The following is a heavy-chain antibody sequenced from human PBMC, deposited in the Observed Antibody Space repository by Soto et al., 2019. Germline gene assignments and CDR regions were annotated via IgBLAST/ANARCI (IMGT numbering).Heavy chain of an antibody. D-gene: IGHD4-17*01. J-gene: IGHJ2*01. Sequence: SETLSLTCTVSGGSISSSSYYWGWIRXPPGKGLEWIGSIYYSGSTYYNPSLKSRVTISVDTSKNQFSLKLSSVTAADTAVYYCARTTVTNVSRWYFALWGRGTLVTVYS. CDR1: GGSISSSSYY. CDR3: ARTTVTNVSRWYFAL. V-gene: IGHV4-39*01. CDR2: IYYSGST.